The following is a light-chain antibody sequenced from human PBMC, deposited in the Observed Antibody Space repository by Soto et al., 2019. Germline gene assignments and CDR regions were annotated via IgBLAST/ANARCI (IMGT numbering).Light chain of an antibody. CDR3: QQYNSYRT. J-gene: IGKJ1*01. CDR2: KAS. Sequence: DIQMTQSPSTLSGSVGDRVTITCRASQSISSWLAWYQQKPGKAPKLLIYKASSLESGVPSRFSGSGPGTEFTLTISSPQPDDFATYYCQQYNSYRTFGQGTKVDIK. CDR1: QSISSW. V-gene: IGKV1-5*03.